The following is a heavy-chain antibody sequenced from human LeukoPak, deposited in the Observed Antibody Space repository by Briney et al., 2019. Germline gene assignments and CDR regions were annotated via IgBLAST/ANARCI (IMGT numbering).Heavy chain of an antibody. CDR1: GYTFTNYY. D-gene: IGHD3-3*01. Sequence: GSVKVSCKTSGYTFTNYYIHWVRRAPGQGLEWMGWINHNSGGTNYAQEFQGRVSMTRDTSISTAYMELSRLRSDDTAIYYCATGYPYSERFDYWGQGTLVTVSS. CDR2: INHNSGGT. CDR3: ATGYPYSERFDY. J-gene: IGHJ4*02. V-gene: IGHV1-2*02.